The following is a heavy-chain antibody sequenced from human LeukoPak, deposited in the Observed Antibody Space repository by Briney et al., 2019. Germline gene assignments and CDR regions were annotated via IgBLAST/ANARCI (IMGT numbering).Heavy chain of an antibody. J-gene: IGHJ5*02. Sequence: PGGSLRLSCAASGFTFTTYAMSWVRQAPGKGLEWVSTIANSGGSTYYADSVKGRFTISRDNAKNSLYLQMNGLRDDDTAVYYCARGWSTTRNNWFDPWGQGALVTVSS. V-gene: IGHV3-23*01. CDR2: IANSGGST. CDR1: GFTFTTYA. CDR3: ARGWSTTRNNWFDP. D-gene: IGHD1-1*01.